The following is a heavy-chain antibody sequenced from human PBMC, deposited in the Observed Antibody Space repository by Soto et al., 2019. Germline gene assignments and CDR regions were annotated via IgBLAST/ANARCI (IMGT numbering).Heavy chain of an antibody. CDR2: INAGNGNT. V-gene: IGHV1-3*01. CDR3: ARRSIAVAGTYQPGRY. D-gene: IGHD6-19*01. CDR1: GYTFTSYA. J-gene: IGHJ4*02. Sequence: GASVKVSCKASGYTFTSYAMHWVRQAPGQRLEWMGWINAGNGNTKYSQKFQGRVTITRDTSASTAYMELSSLRSEDTAVYYCARRSIAVAGTYQPGRYWGQGTLVTSPQ.